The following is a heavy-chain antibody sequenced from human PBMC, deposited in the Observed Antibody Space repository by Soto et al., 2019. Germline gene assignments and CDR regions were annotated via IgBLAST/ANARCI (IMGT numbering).Heavy chain of an antibody. CDR1: GYTFTSYD. D-gene: IGHD3-9*01. V-gene: IGHV1-8*01. CDR2: MNPNSGNT. CDR3: ARTSSYNDILTGYRTGYYYYGMDV. J-gene: IGHJ6*02. Sequence: ASVKVSCKAPGYTFTSYDINWVRQATGQGLEWMGWMNPNSGNTGYAQKFQGRVTMTRNTSISTAYMELSSLRSEDTAVYYCARTSSYNDILTGYRTGYYYYGMDVWGQGTTVTVSS.